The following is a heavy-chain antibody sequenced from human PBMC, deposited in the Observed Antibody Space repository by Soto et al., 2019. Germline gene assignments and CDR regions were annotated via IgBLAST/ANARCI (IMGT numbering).Heavy chain of an antibody. Sequence: QVQLLESGPGLLKPSGTLSLTCTVSGDSMTSSNWWNWVRQPPGKGLEWIGEAHHSGRTNYNPSLKSRVTISVDRSQSHFSLQLTSATAADTAVYYCARSEATALDYWGQGTLVTVSS. CDR2: AHHSGRT. CDR3: ARSEATALDY. J-gene: IGHJ4*02. CDR1: GDSMTSSNW. V-gene: IGHV4-4*02.